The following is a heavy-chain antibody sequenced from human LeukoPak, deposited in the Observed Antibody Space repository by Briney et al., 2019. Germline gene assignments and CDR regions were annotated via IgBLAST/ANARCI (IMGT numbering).Heavy chain of an antibody. CDR3: ARQRVNKWNNLWSFDY. D-gene: IGHD1/OR15-1a*01. Sequence: SETLSLTCTGSGGSISSYYWSWIRQPPGKGLEWIGYIYYTGSTNYNPSLKSRVTISLDTSKNQFSLKLSSMTAADTAVYYCARQRVNKWNNLWSFDYWGQGTLVTVSS. J-gene: IGHJ4*02. CDR2: IYYTGST. CDR1: GGSISSYY. V-gene: IGHV4-59*08.